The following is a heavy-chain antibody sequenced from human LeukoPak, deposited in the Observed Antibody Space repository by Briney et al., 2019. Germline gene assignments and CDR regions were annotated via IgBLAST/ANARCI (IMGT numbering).Heavy chain of an antibody. CDR3: AKQSAGSAAWYSLHYDF. J-gene: IGHJ4*02. CDR1: GFTLSSYA. CDR2: VDGGGGGT. Sequence: GESLRLSCAASGFTLSSYAMTWVRQAPGRGLEWVSSVDGGGGGTYYADSVKGRFTISRDNSKDTLYLQMNGLRAEDTAVYFCAKQSAGSAAWYSLHYDFWGQGTLVTVSS. V-gene: IGHV3-23*01. D-gene: IGHD6-13*01.